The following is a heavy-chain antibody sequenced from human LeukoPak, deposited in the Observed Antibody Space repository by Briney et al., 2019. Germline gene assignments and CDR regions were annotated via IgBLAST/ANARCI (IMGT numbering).Heavy chain of an antibody. CDR3: AKDYYYDSSGYYMSYYYYGMDV. CDR1: GFTFSDYY. D-gene: IGHD3-22*01. Sequence: GGSLRLSCAASGFTFSDYYMSWIRQAPGKGLEWVSYISSSGSTIYYADSVKGRFTISRDNSKNTLYLQMNSLRAEDTAVYYCAKDYYYDSSGYYMSYYYYGMDVWGQGTTVTVSS. J-gene: IGHJ6*02. V-gene: IGHV3-11*01. CDR2: ISSSGSTI.